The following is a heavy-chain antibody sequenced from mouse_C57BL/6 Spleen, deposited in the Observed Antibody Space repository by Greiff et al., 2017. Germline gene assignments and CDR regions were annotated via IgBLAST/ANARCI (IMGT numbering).Heavy chain of an antibody. J-gene: IGHJ2*01. V-gene: IGHV1-61*01. CDR2: IYPSDSET. CDR3: ARENYGSKDFDY. D-gene: IGHD1-1*01. CDR1: GYTFTSYW. Sequence: QVQLKQPGAELVRPGSSVKLSCKASGYTFTSYWMDWVKQRPGQGLEWIGNIYPSDSETHYNQKFKDKATLTVDKSSSTAYMQLSSLTSEDSAVYYCARENYGSKDFDYWGQGTTLTVSS.